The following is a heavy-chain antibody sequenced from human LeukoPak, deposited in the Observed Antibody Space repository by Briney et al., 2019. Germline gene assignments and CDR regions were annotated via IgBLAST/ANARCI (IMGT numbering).Heavy chain of an antibody. CDR1: GGSISSYY. CDR3: ARDPRWSVDAFDI. J-gene: IGHJ3*02. V-gene: IGHV4-39*02. CDR2: IYYSGST. D-gene: IGHD3-3*01. Sequence: SETLSLTCTVSGGSISSYYWSWIRQPPGKGLEWIGSIYYSGSTFDNPSLKSRVTISVDTSKNQFSLKLSSVTAADTAVYYCARDPRWSVDAFDIWGQGTMVTVSS.